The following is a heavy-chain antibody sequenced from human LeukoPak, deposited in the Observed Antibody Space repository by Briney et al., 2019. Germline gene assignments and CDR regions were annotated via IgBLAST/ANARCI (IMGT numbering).Heavy chain of an antibody. CDR3: ARGRSKQWLVDDS. V-gene: IGHV4-59*02. D-gene: IGHD6-19*01. CDR2: IHYSGGT. J-gene: IGHJ4*02. CDR1: RGSVSGYY. Sequence: SETLSLTCTVSRGSVSGYYWSWIRQPRGKGLEWIGYIHYSGGTNYNPSLKSRVTISVDTSKNQFSLKLSSVTAADTAIYYCARGRSKQWLVDDSWGQGTLVTVSS.